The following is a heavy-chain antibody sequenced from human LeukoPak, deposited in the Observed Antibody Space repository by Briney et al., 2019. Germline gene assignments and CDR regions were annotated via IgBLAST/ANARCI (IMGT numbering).Heavy chain of an antibody. D-gene: IGHD2-21*01. V-gene: IGHV4-4*02. CDR3: ARNCHYSLDY. J-gene: IGHJ4*02. CDR1: GGSISSGNW. CDR2: ILHTGNT. Sequence: PSGTLSLTCTVSGGSISSGNWWSWVRQPPGKGLEWFGEILHTGNTNYNPSLKSRVTISVDKSKNQFSLKLSSVTAADTAVYYCARNCHYSLDYWGQGTLVTVSS.